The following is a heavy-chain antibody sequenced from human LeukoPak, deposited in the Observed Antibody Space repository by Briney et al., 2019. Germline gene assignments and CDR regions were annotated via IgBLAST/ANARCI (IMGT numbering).Heavy chain of an antibody. Sequence: TGGSLRLSCAASGFTFSSYGMHWVRQAPGKGLEWVALIWYDGSNKYYADSVKGRFTISRGNSKNTLYLQINSLRAEDTAVYYCARVPDSRYYFDYWGQGTLVTVSS. CDR3: ARVPDSRYYFDY. V-gene: IGHV3-33*01. D-gene: IGHD3-22*01. CDR1: GFTFSSYG. J-gene: IGHJ4*02. CDR2: IWYDGSNK.